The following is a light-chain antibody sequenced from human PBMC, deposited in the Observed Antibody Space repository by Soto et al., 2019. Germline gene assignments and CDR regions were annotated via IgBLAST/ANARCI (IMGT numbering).Light chain of an antibody. J-gene: IGKJ1*01. CDR1: HDISTF. V-gene: IGKV1-9*01. CDR2: EAS. Sequence: DIQLTQSPSLLSASIGDRVTIICRASHDISTFLAWYQQKPGKAPKLLIYEASTLQSGVPSRFSGSGSGTEFTLTISGLLPDDFATYYCQQYNSYSFGQGTKVDIK. CDR3: QQYNSYS.